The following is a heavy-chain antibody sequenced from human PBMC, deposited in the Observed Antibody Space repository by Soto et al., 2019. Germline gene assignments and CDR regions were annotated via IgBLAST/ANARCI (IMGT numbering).Heavy chain of an antibody. D-gene: IGHD3-22*01. CDR1: GGTFSSYA. V-gene: IGHV1-69*13. J-gene: IGHJ3*02. CDR2: IIPIFGTA. Sequence: SVKVSCKASGGTFSSYAISWVRQAPGQGLEWMGGIIPIFGTANYAQKFQGRVTITADESTSTAYMELSSLRSEDTAVYYCARESFPYYYDSSGYVRGAFDIWGQGTMVT. CDR3: ARESFPYYYDSSGYVRGAFDI.